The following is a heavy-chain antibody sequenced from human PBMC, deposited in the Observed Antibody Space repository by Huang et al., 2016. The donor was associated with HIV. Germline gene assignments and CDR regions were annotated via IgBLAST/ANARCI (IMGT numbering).Heavy chain of an antibody. CDR3: ATDLGGYSFDY. Sequence: QEQLVESGGGVVQPGGSLRLSCATSGVSFSHYGMHWVRQGPGKGREWVAFIRFDGGNKHYADSAKGRFTISRDNSKKMLFLEMNSLRGDDTAFYYCATDLGGYSFDYWGQGALVSVSS. D-gene: IGHD2-21*02. V-gene: IGHV3-30*02. CDR2: IRFDGGNK. J-gene: IGHJ4*02. CDR1: GVSFSHYG.